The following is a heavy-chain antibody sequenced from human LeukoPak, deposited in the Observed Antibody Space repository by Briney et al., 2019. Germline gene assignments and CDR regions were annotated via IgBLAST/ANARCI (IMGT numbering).Heavy chain of an antibody. D-gene: IGHD3-3*01. CDR3: ARDQGSIFGAQYFQH. V-gene: IGHV1-2*02. Sequence: GASVKVSCKASGYTFTGYYMHWVRHAPGQGLEWMGWINPNSGGTNYAQKFQGRVTMTRDTSISTAYMELSRLRSDDTAVYYCARDQGSIFGAQYFQHWGQGTLATVSS. J-gene: IGHJ1*01. CDR1: GYTFTGYY. CDR2: INPNSGGT.